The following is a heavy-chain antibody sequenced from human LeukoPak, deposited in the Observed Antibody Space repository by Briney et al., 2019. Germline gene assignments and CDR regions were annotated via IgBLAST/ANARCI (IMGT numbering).Heavy chain of an antibody. J-gene: IGHJ4*02. Sequence: GGSLRLSCAASGFTFSSYGMHWVRQAPGKGLEWVSVIYSGGSTYYADSVKGRFTVSRDNSKNTLYLQMNSLRAEDTAVYYCARAGGGSGWYSDIYFDYWGQGTLVTVSS. V-gene: IGHV3-66*01. CDR1: GFTFSSYG. D-gene: IGHD6-19*01. CDR2: IYSGGST. CDR3: ARAGGGSGWYSDIYFDY.